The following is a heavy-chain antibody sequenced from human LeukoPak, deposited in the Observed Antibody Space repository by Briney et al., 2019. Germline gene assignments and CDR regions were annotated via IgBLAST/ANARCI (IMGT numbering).Heavy chain of an antibody. CDR3: VRVRYSGSWFPVPNFDC. D-gene: IGHD1-26*01. CDR2: IYTSGDT. Sequence: GGSLRLSCAASGVTVSDSYMSWVRQAPGKGLEWVSVIYTSGDTYYADSVKGRFTISRDSSKNTLYLQMNTLRTEDTAVYYCVRVRYSGSWFPVPNFDCWGQGTLVTVSS. V-gene: IGHV3-66*01. CDR1: GVTVSDSY. J-gene: IGHJ4*02.